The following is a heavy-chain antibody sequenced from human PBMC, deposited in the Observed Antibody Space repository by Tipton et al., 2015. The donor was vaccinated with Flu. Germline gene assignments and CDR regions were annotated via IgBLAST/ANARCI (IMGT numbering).Heavy chain of an antibody. CDR2: IYTSGST. CDR1: GGSISSYY. D-gene: IGHD3-9*01. Sequence: TLSLTCTVSGGSISSYYWSWIRQPAGKGLEWIGRIYTSGSTNYNPSLKSRVTMSVDTSKNQFSLKLSSVTAADTAVYYCARARTDILTGANWFDPWGQGTPVTVSS. CDR3: ARARTDILTGANWFDP. J-gene: IGHJ5*02. V-gene: IGHV4-4*07.